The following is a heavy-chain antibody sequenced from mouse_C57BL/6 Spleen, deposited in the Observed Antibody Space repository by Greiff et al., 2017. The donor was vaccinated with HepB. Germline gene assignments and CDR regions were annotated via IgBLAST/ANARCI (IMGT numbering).Heavy chain of an antibody. D-gene: IGHD2-5*01. Sequence: VKLMESGPGLVAPSQSLSITCTVSGFSFTSYGVSWVRQPPGKGLEWLGVIWGDGSTNYHSAPISRLSISKDNSTSQVFLKLHSLQTDDTATYYCAWSNYGYFDYWGQGTTLTVSS. CDR1: GFSFTSYG. J-gene: IGHJ2*01. CDR2: IWGDGST. V-gene: IGHV2-3*01. CDR3: AWSNYGYFDY.